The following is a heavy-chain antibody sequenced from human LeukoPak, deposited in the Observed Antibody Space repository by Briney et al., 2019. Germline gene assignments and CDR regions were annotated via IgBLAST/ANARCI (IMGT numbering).Heavy chain of an antibody. Sequence: GGSLRLSCAASGFTFSSHAMRWVRQAPGKGLEWVSSIGCSGSYTPSADSVKGRFTISRDNFENTLYLQMNSLRAEDTAVYFFAKIRTVTDNFGYWGRGTLITVTS. D-gene: IGHD4-17*01. CDR1: GFTFSSHA. J-gene: IGHJ4*02. CDR3: AKIRTVTDNFGY. CDR2: IGCSGSYT. V-gene: IGHV3-23*01.